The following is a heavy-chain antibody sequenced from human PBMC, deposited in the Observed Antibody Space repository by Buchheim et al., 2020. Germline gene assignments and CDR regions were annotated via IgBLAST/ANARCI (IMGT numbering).Heavy chain of an antibody. CDR2: IKSKTDGGTT. J-gene: IGHJ4*02. Sequence: EVQLVESGGGLVKPGGSLRLSCAASGFTFSNAWMNWVRQAPGKGLEWVGLIKSKTDGGTTDYAAPVKGRFTISRDDSKNTLYLQMNSLKTEDTAVYYCTTGPQGVWGSYRYTDYWGQGTL. D-gene: IGHD3-16*02. CDR3: TTGPQGVWGSYRYTDY. V-gene: IGHV3-15*07. CDR1: GFTFSNAW.